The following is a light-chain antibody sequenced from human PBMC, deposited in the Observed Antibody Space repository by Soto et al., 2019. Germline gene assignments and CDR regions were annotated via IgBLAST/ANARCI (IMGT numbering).Light chain of an antibody. CDR2: EVS. V-gene: IGLV2-14*01. CDR1: SSDIGGYNY. CDR3: SSYTSSSTLYV. Sequence: QSVLTQPASVSGSPGQSITISCAGTSSDIGGYNYVSWYQQHPGKAPKVMIYEVSNRPSGVSNRFSGSKSGSTASLTISGLQAGDEADYYCSSYTSSSTLYVFGSGTKVTVL. J-gene: IGLJ1*01.